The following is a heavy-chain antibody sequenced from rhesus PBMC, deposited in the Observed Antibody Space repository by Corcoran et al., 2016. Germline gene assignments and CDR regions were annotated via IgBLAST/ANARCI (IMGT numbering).Heavy chain of an antibody. J-gene: IGHJ4*01. Sequence: EVQLVESGGGLVQPGGTLRLSCVAAGCTFSDNHMAGGRQATGMGLEWVSSISQPSGSNTYYLDPVKGRFTISRDNAKNTLYLQMNSLRAEDTAVYYCARRRLGGGWGFDYWGQGVLVTVSS. CDR3: ARRRLGGGWGFDY. CDR1: GCTFSDNH. V-gene: IGHV3-110*01. D-gene: IGHD6-37*01. CDR2: ISQPSGSNT.